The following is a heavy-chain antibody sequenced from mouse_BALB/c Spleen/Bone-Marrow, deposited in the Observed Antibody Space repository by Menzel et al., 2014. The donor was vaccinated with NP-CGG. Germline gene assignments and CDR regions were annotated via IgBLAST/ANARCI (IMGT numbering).Heavy chain of an antibody. CDR2: ISSGGSYT. V-gene: IGHV5-6*02. D-gene: IGHD2-3*01. J-gene: IGHJ4*01. Sequence: EVMLVESGGDLVNPGGSLKLSCAASGFTFSNYGISWVRQTPDKRLEWVATISSGGSYTYYPDSVKGRFTISRDNAKNTLYLQMSSLKSEDTAMYYCARRDGGPMDYWGQGTSVTVSS. CDR1: GFTFSNYG. CDR3: ARRDGGPMDY.